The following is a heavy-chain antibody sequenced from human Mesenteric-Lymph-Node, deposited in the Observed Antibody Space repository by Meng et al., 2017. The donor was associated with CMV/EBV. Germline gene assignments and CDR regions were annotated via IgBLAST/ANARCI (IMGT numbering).Heavy chain of an antibody. CDR2: ISEDGINT. Sequence: GESLKISCAASGFTFDTYWMTWVRQAPGKGLEWVAVISEDGINTYYADSVKGRFTISRDNSKDTLFLQMNSLRVEDTAIYYCARTNAARGFYYYYGFDVWGPGTTVTVSS. J-gene: IGHJ6*02. D-gene: IGHD6-6*01. CDR3: ARTNAARGFYYYYGFDV. CDR1: GFTFDTYW. V-gene: IGHV3-30-3*01.